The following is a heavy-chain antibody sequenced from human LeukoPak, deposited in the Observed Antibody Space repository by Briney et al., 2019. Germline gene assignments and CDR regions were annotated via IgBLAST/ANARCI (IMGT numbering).Heavy chain of an antibody. J-gene: IGHJ4*02. CDR3: ARGDSSGWYKATRFAD. CDR2: IYYSGST. D-gene: IGHD6-19*01. V-gene: IGHV4-39*07. CDR1: GGSISSSSYY. Sequence: SETLSLTCTVCGGSISSSSYYWGWIRQPPGKGLEWIGSIYYSGSTYYNPSLKSRVTISVDTSKNQFSLKLSSVTAADTAVYYCARGDSSGWYKATRFADSGQGTLVTVSS.